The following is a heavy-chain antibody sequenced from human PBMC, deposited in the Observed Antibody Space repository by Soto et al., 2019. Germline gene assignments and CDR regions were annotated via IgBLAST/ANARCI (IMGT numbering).Heavy chain of an antibody. CDR3: AKGNSWSPALVLDI. V-gene: IGHV3-23*01. J-gene: IGHJ3*02. CDR2: IRGSGGST. Sequence: EVQLLGSVGGLVQPGGSLRLSCAASGFTFSSYAMNWVRQTPGKGLEWVSAIRGSGGSTYYADSVKGRFTIARDSSKNTLYLQMNSLRAEDTAVYYCAKGNSWSPALVLDIWGQGTIVTVSS. CDR1: GFTFSSYA. D-gene: IGHD1-7*01.